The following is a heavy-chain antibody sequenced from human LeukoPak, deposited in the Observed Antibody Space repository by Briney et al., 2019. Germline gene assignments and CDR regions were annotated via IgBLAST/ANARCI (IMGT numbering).Heavy chain of an antibody. CDR2: FYTSGTT. Sequence: SETLSLTCSVSGGSISSYSWNWIREPAGKGLEWIGRFYTSGTTNYNPSLKSRVTMSIDTSKNQVSLKMRSVTAADTAVYYCARTVVTLDWYFDLWGRGTLVSVSS. V-gene: IGHV4-4*07. CDR1: GGSISSYS. J-gene: IGHJ2*01. CDR3: ARTVVTLDWYFDL. D-gene: IGHD4-23*01.